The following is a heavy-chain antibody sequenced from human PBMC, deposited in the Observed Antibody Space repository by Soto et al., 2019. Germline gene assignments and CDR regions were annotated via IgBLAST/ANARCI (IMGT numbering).Heavy chain of an antibody. CDR1: GYSFTSYW. J-gene: IGHJ4*02. V-gene: IGHV5-10-1*01. D-gene: IGHD5-12*01. CDR2: IDPSDSYT. Sequence: PGESLKISCKGSGYSFTSYWISWVRQMPGKGLEWMGRIDPSDSYTNYSPSFQGHVTISADKSISTAYLQWSSLKASDTAMYYCARRGGYDSESGFDYWGQGTLVTVYS. CDR3: ARRGGYDSESGFDY.